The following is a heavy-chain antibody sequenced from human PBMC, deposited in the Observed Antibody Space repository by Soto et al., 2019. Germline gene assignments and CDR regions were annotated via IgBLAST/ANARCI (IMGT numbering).Heavy chain of an antibody. J-gene: IGHJ6*02. CDR3: AASIFYYGLDV. Sequence: VKISGEGCGGNVTKYWRGWERQMPGKGLEWMGIIYPGDSDTKYNPSFQGQVTISADKSITTTYLRWTSLKASDTAIYYCAASIFYYGLDVWGQATTVTGSS. CDR2: IYPGDSDT. CDR1: GGNVTKYW. V-gene: IGHV5-51*01.